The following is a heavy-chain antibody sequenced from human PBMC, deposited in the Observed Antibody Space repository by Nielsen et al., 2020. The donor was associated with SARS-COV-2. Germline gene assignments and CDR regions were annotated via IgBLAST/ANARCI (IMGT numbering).Heavy chain of an antibody. CDR3: ARGDYDFWSGIDY. CDR2: INHSGNT. J-gene: IGHJ4*02. V-gene: IGHV4-34*01. D-gene: IGHD3-3*01. CDR1: GGSFSGYY. Sequence: SETLSLTCAVYGGSFSGYYWSWIRQPPGKGLEWIGEINHSGNTNYNPSLKSRVTISVDTSKNQFSLKLSSVTAADTAVYYCARGDYDFWSGIDYWGQGTLVTVSS.